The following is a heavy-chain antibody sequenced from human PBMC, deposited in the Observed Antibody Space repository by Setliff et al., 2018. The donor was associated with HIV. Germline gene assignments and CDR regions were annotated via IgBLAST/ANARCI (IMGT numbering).Heavy chain of an antibody. CDR1: GFTLTELS. CDR2: FNPEDGKT. D-gene: IGHD2-15*01. CDR3: TTGLPLFCSGGSCLFDF. J-gene: IGHJ4*02. V-gene: IGHV1-24*01. Sequence: GASVKVSCKVSGFTLTELSMHWVRQAPGKGLEWMGSFNPEDGKTIYAQKFQGRVTMIEDTSTDTAYMELSSLRSEDTAVYYCTTGLPLFCSGGSCLFDFWGQGTLVT.